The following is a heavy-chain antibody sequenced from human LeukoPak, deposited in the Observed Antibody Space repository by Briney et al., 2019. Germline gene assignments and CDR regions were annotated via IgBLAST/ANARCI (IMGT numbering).Heavy chain of an antibody. Sequence: GGSLRLSCSAFGFTFSSYAMHWVRQAPGKGLEWVAVIQNDASTRNYVDSVKGRFTISRDNSENTVFLQMDSLRVEDTAVYYCARELSQIVWGGLDYGGQGTLVSVSS. D-gene: IGHD2-21*01. J-gene: IGHJ4*02. CDR1: GFTFSSYA. CDR2: IQNDASTR. V-gene: IGHV3-30*04. CDR3: ARELSQIVWGGLDY.